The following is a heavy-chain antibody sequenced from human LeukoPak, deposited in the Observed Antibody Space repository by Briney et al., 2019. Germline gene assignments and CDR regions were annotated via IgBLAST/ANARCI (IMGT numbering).Heavy chain of an antibody. CDR1: GFTFTSYD. V-gene: IGHV1-2*06. D-gene: IGHD3-22*01. Sequence: ASVKVSCRASGFTFTSYDINWVRQAPGQGLEWMGRINPNSGGTNYAQKFQGRVTMTRDTSISTVYMELSRLRSDDTAVYYCARVGYYESSGYYEYWGQGTLVTVSS. J-gene: IGHJ4*02. CDR2: INPNSGGT. CDR3: ARVGYYESSGYYEY.